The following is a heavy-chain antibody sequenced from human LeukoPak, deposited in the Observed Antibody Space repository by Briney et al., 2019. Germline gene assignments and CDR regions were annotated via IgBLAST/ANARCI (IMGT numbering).Heavy chain of an antibody. D-gene: IGHD6-13*01. CDR1: GGSISSSYQ. J-gene: IGHJ4*02. Sequence: PSETLSLTCAVSGGSISSSYQWSWIRQPPGKGLEWIGYIYYSGSTNYNPSLKSRVTISGDTSKNQFSLKLSSVTAADTAVYYCARGGGSSRYYFDYWGQGTLVTVSS. CDR2: IYYSGST. CDR3: ARGGGSSRYYFDY. V-gene: IGHV4-61*01.